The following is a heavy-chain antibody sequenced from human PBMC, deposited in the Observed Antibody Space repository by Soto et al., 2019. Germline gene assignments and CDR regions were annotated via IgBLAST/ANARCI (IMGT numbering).Heavy chain of an antibody. J-gene: IGHJ4*02. CDR1: GFTFSEYA. Sequence: GGSLRLSCAASGFTFSEYAMSWVRQAPGRGLEWVSAIGGDGSRPDYVDSVKGRFTVSRDNSRSTLYLQMDSLGAEDTAVYYCARDPGYGAGSYLDYRAQRAPVTVSS. V-gene: IGHV3-23*01. CDR2: IGGDGSRP. CDR3: ARDPGYGAGSYLDY. D-gene: IGHD3-10*01.